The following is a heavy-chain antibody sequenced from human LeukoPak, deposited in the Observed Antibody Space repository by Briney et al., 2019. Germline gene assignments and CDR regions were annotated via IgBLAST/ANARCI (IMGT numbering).Heavy chain of an antibody. Sequence: GGSLRLSCAASGFTFSSYSMNWVRQAPGKGLEWVSSISSSSSYIYYADSVKGRFTISRDNAKNSLYLQMNSLRAEDTAVYYCARSIAAAGIRYYYYMDVWGKGTTVTISS. D-gene: IGHD6-13*01. V-gene: IGHV3-21*01. CDR2: ISSSSSYI. J-gene: IGHJ6*03. CDR3: ARSIAAAGIRYYYYMDV. CDR1: GFTFSSYS.